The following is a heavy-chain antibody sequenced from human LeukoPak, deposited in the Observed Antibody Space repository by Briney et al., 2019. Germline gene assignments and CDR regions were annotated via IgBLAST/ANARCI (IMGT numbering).Heavy chain of an antibody. CDR2: INHSGST. CDR3: ARGVYFDY. Sequence: SETLSLTCAVYGGSFSGYYWSWIRQPPGKGLEWIGEINHSGSTNYNPSLKSRVTISVDTSKNQFSLKLSSVTAADTAVYYCARGVYFDYWGRGTLVTVSS. V-gene: IGHV4-34*01. CDR1: GGSFSGYY. J-gene: IGHJ4*02.